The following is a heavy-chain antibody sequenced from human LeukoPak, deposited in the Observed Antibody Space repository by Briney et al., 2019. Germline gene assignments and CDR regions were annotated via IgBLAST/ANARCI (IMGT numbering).Heavy chain of an antibody. J-gene: IGHJ4*02. D-gene: IGHD2-8*01. CDR1: GFTFGDYA. CDR3: TRDGGGVVWSMRYYFDY. V-gene: IGHV3-49*04. CDR2: IRSKAYGGTT. Sequence: GGSLRLSCTASGFTFGDYAMSWVRQAPGKGLEWVGFIRSKAYGGTTEYAASVKGRFTISRDDSKSIAYLQMNSLKTEDTAVYYCTRDGGGVVWSMRYYFDYWGQGTLVTVSS.